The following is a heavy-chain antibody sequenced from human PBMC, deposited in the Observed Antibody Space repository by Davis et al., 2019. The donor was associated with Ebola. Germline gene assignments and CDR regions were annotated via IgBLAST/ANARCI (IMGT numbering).Heavy chain of an antibody. J-gene: IGHJ6*02. CDR1: GFTFSSYG. Sequence: GESLKISCAASGFTFSSYGMHWVRQAPGKGLEWVAVISYDGSNKYYADSVKGRFTISRDNSKNTLYLQMNSLRAEDTAVYYCARGQPYGDYGMDVWGQGTTVTVSS. V-gene: IGHV3-30*03. CDR3: ARGQPYGDYGMDV. CDR2: ISYDGSNK. D-gene: IGHD4-17*01.